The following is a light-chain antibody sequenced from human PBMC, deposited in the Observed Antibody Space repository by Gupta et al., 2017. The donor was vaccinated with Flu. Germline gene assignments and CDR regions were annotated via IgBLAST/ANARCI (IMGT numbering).Light chain of an antibody. Sequence: QSALPQPRSVSGSPGQSVTFSCTGTSGDVGAYNYVSWYRQHPGKAPKLIIYDVTERPSGVPDRYSGSKSGNTASLTISGLQAEDEADYYCCSYAGRYTWVFGGGTKLTVL. CDR1: SGDVGAYNY. V-gene: IGLV2-11*01. CDR2: DVT. CDR3: CSYAGRYTWV. J-gene: IGLJ3*02.